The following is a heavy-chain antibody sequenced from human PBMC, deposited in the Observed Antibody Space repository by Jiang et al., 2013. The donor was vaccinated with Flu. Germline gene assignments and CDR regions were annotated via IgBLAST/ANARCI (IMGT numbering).Heavy chain of an antibody. CDR3: ARQLAEVATIGQTDAFDV. Sequence: SGPGLVKPSETLSLTCTVSGGSISNQYWSWIRQPPGKGLEWIGYIYYSGSTNYNPSLKSRVSILVDTSKNQFSLILSSVTAADTAVYYCARQLAEVATIGQTDAFDVWGQGTMVTVSS. CDR1: GGSISNQY. CDR2: IYYSGST. V-gene: IGHV4-59*08. D-gene: IGHD5-24*01. J-gene: IGHJ3*01.